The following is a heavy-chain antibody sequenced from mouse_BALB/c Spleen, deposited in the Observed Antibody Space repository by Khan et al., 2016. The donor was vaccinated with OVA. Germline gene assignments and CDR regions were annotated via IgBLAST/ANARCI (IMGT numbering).Heavy chain of an antibody. V-gene: IGHV1-7*01. Sequence: LEGSGAELAKPGASVKMSCKASGYTFINYWILWVKQRPGQGLEWIGYINPSTAYTEYNQNFKDKATLTADKSSRTAYMQLSSLTSEDSAVYYCARRGLRWDFDYWGQGTTLTVSS. CDR2: INPSTAYT. CDR3: ARRGLRWDFDY. J-gene: IGHJ2*01. D-gene: IGHD1-1*01. CDR1: GYTFINYW.